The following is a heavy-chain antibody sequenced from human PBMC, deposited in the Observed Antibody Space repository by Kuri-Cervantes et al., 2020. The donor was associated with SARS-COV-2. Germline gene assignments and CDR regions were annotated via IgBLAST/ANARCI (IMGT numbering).Heavy chain of an antibody. D-gene: IGHD3-3*02. J-gene: IGHJ6*03. CDR2: ISSSSSYI. V-gene: IGHV3-21*01. Sequence: GESLKISCAASGFTFSSYSMNWVRQAPGKGLEWASSISSSSSYIYYADSVKGRFTISRDNAKNSLYLQMNSLRAEDTAVYYCARTFMGYYYYMDVWGKGTTVTVSS. CDR1: GFTFSSYS. CDR3: ARTFMGYYYYMDV.